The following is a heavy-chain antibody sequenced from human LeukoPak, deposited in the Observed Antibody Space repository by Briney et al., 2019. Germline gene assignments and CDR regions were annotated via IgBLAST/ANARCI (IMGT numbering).Heavy chain of an antibody. CDR2: ISSSSSYI. CDR1: GFTFSSYS. J-gene: IGHJ4*02. D-gene: IGHD2-21*01. CDR3: ANQYCGISDCWTLFDY. V-gene: IGHV3-21*01. Sequence: PGGSLRLSCAASGFTFSSYSMNWVRQAPGKGLEWVSSISSSSSYIYYADSVKGRFTISRDNAKNSLYLQMNSLRAEDTAVYYCANQYCGISDCWTLFDYWGQGTLVTVSS.